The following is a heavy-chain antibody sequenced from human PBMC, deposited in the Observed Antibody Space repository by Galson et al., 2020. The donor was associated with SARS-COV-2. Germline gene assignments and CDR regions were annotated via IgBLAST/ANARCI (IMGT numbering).Heavy chain of an antibody. D-gene: IGHD7-27*01. V-gene: IGHV3-23*01. Sequence: GESLKISCAASGFTFSSYAMSWVRQAPGKGLEWVSAISGSGGSTYYADSVKGRFTISRDNSKNTLYLQMNSLRAEDTAVYYCAKASTGTGEVGDYWGQGTLVTVSS. CDR2: ISGSGGST. J-gene: IGHJ4*02. CDR1: GFTFSSYA. CDR3: AKASTGTGEVGDY.